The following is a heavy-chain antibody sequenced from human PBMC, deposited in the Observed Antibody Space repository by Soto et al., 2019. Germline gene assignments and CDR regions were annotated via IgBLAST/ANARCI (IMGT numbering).Heavy chain of an antibody. CDR1: GGSISSSGYS. J-gene: IGHJ5*02. V-gene: IGHV4-30-2*01. CDR2: IYHSGST. Sequence: SETLSLTCAVSGGSISSSGYSWSWIRQPPGKGLEWIAYIYHSGSTYYNPSLKSRVTISLDRSKNQFSLKLSSVTAADTAVYYCARSYYYDTSGSTYNWFDPWGQGTLVTVSS. D-gene: IGHD3-22*01. CDR3: ARSYYYDTSGSTYNWFDP.